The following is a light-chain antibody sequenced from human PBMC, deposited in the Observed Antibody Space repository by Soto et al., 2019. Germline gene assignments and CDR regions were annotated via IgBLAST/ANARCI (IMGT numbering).Light chain of an antibody. Sequence: QSVLTQPPSVSGAPGQRVTISCTGSSSNIGAGYAVHWYQQLPGTAPKLLIYDNNNRPSGVPDRFSGSESGTSASLAITGLHAEDEADYYCQSYDSSLSGVVFGGGTKLTVL. CDR2: DNN. V-gene: IGLV1-40*01. J-gene: IGLJ2*01. CDR1: SSNIGAGYA. CDR3: QSYDSSLSGVV.